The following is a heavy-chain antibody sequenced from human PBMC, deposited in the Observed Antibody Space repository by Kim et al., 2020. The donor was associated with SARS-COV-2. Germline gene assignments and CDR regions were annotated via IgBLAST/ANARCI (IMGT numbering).Heavy chain of an antibody. Sequence: SETLSLTCAVYGGSFSGYYWSWIRQSPGKGLEWIGEINYSGTADYTPSLRSRVTISVDTSKNQFSLKLTSVTAADTAVYYCARGWTVVPIAPSTDWFDTWGQGVLVTVSS. CDR1: GGSFSGYY. V-gene: IGHV4-34*01. J-gene: IGHJ5*02. D-gene: IGHD2-21*01. CDR2: INYSGTA. CDR3: ARGWTVVPIAPSTDWFDT.